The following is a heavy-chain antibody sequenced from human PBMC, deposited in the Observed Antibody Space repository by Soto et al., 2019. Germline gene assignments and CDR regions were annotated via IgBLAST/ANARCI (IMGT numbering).Heavy chain of an antibody. V-gene: IGHV4-34*01. D-gene: IGHD3-10*01. J-gene: IGHJ4*02. CDR2: INHSGST. Sequence: SETLSLTCAVYGGSFSGYYWSWIRQPPGKGLEWIGEINHSGSTNYNPSLKSRVTISVDTSKTQFSLKLSSVTAADTAVYYCASLGGITMVRGATGPDYWGQGTLVTVSS. CDR3: ASLGGITMVRGATGPDY. CDR1: GGSFSGYY.